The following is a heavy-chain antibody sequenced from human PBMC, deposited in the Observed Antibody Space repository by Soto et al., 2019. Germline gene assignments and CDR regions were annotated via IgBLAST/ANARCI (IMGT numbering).Heavy chain of an antibody. CDR1: GYSFAGYW. V-gene: IGHV5-10-1*01. CDR3: ARQIYDSDTGPNFQYYFDF. J-gene: IGHJ4*02. Sequence: PGESLKISCKGSGYSFAGYWITWVRQKPGKGLEWMGRIDPSDSQTYYSPSFRGHVTISATKSITTVFLQWSSLRASDTAMYYCARQIYDSDTGPNFQYYFDFCGQGTPVTVSS. CDR2: IDPSDSQT. D-gene: IGHD3-22*01.